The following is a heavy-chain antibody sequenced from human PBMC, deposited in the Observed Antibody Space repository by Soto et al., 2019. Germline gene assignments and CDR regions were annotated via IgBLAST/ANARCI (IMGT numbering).Heavy chain of an antibody. CDR2: IIPIFGTA. CDR1: GGTFSSYA. V-gene: IGHV1-69*12. Sequence: QVQLVQSGAEVKKPGSSVKVSCKASGGTFSSYAISRVRQAPGQGLEWMGGIIPIFGTANYAQKFQGRVTITADESTSTAYMELSSLRTEDTAVYYCARGGIAVAGTGIDYLGQGTLVTVSS. CDR3: ARGGIAVAGTGIDY. D-gene: IGHD6-19*01. J-gene: IGHJ4*02.